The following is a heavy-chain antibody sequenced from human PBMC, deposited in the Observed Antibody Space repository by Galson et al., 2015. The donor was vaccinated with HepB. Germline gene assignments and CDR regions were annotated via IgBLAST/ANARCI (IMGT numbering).Heavy chain of an antibody. J-gene: IGHJ5*02. D-gene: IGHD6-19*01. CDR3: AREAGSTGSP. Sequence: SVKVSCKASGYTFASYYMHWVRQAPGQGLEWMGIINPSGGSATYAQKFQGRVTMTRDTSTSTVYMELSSLRSEDTAVDYCAREAGSTGSPWGQGTLVTVSS. CDR2: INPSGGSA. V-gene: IGHV1-46*01. CDR1: GYTFASYY.